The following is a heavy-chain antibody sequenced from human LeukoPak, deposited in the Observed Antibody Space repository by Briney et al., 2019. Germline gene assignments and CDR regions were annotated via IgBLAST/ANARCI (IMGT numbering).Heavy chain of an antibody. D-gene: IGHD6-6*01. CDR3: ARLYSSSDLEI. V-gene: IGHV1-18*01. Sequence: GASVKVSCKASGYTFTSYGISWVRQASGQGLECRGWITAYNGNTNYAQKLQGGVTRTTSTSTSTAYMELRSLRSADTGMNYCARLYSSSDLEIWGQGTLVTVSS. CDR1: GYTFTSYG. CDR2: ITAYNGNT. J-gene: IGHJ4*02.